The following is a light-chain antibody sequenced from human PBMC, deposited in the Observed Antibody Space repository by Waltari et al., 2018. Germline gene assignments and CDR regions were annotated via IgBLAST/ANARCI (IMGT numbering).Light chain of an antibody. CDR3: QQYNSVPCT. V-gene: IGKV1-5*03. CDR1: QGISSW. Sequence: DIQMTQSPSSLSASVGDRVTITCRASQGISSWLAWYQQKPGKAPNLLIYKASTLQRVVPSRFSGSGSGTDFTLTISSLQPEDFATYYCQQYNSVPCTFGQGTKVEIK. CDR2: KAS. J-gene: IGKJ2*02.